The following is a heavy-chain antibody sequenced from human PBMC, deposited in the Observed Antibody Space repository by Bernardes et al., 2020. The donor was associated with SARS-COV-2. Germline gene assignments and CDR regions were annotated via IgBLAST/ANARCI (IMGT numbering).Heavy chain of an antibody. V-gene: IGHV3-7*04. CDR3: ARDAYCSSTSCYHYYYYGMDV. CDR2: IKQDGSEK. D-gene: IGHD2-2*01. CDR1: GFTFSSYW. J-gene: IGHJ6*02. Sequence: GGSLRLSCAASGFTFSSYWMSWVRQAPGKGLEWVANIKQDGSEKYYVDSVKGRFTISSDNAKNSLYLQMNSLRAEDTAVYYCARDAYCSSTSCYHYYYYGMDVWGQGTTVTVSS.